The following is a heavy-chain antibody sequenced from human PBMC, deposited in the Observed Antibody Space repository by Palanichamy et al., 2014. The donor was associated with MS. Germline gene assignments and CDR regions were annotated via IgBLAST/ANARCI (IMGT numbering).Heavy chain of an antibody. J-gene: IGHJ3*01. D-gene: IGHD3-16*01. CDR1: GFDFDDYA. V-gene: IGHV3-9*01. CDR2: ISWNRGTI. CDR3: AKDVGYGGTLKSALAV. Sequence: EVQLVESGGGLVQPGRSLRLSCAASGFDFDDYAMHWVRQVPGKGLERVSGISWNRGTIEYADSVRGRFTISRDNAKNFLYLEMRSLRPEDTASYYCAKDVGYGGTLKSALAVWGQGTLVTVSS.